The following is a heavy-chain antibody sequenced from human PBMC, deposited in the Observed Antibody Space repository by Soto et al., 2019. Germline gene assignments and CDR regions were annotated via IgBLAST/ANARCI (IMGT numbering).Heavy chain of an antibody. CDR2: MNPINGAT. Sequence: ASVKVSCKASGYDFTAYDINWVRQASGQGLEWMGWMNPINGATGSARRFQGRVSMTRNTATATAYLELTSLRSDDSAVYYCGRGPSPRAPAGGTPYYYAMDVWGQGTTVTVSS. CDR1: GYDFTAYD. V-gene: IGHV1-8*02. CDR3: GRGPSPRAPAGGTPYYYAMDV. D-gene: IGHD6-13*01. J-gene: IGHJ6*02.